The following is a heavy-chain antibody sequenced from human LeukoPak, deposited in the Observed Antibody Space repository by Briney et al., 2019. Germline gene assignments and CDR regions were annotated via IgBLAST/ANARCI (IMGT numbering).Heavy chain of an antibody. D-gene: IGHD1-7*01. CDR2: SSTHNDNT. J-gene: IGHJ6*02. CDR1: GYTFTSYG. CDR3: ARPIHNYNWNFHYYYYGMDV. V-gene: IGHV1-18*01. Sequence: ASVKVSCKASGYTFTSYGISWVRQAPGQGLEWVGWSSTHNDNTNYAQKLQGRVTMTTDTSTSTAYMELRSLKSDDTAVYYCARPIHNYNWNFHYYYYGMDVWGQGTTVTVSS.